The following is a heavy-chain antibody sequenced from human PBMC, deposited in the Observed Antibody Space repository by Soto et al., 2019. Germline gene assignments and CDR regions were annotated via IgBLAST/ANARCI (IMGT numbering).Heavy chain of an antibody. J-gene: IGHJ3*01. D-gene: IGHD1-1*01. CDR2: IGNGGIDK. V-gene: IGHV3-23*01. CDR3: EEDRQAYNSVWDPFDF. CDR1: GFSFSTFA. Sequence: EVELFESGGGLVQPGGSLRLSCGASGFSFSTFAMSWVRQAPGKGLEWVSSIGNGGIDKYYADSVKGRFTISRDNSKNTVFRHMSSLSAEDRATYYCEEDRQAYNSVWDPFDFWGPGTVVTVSS.